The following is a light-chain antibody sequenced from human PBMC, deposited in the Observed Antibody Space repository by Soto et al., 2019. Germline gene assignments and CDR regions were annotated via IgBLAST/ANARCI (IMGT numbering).Light chain of an antibody. J-gene: IGKJ1*01. CDR3: QQYNTFPWT. Sequence: DIQMTQSPSTLSASVGDRVTITCRASQSIVGWLAWYQQKPGKAPKLLIYKASSLESGVASRFSGSGSGTEFTLTISSLQPDDFATYYCQQYNTFPWTFGQGTKVEIK. CDR1: QSIVGW. CDR2: KAS. V-gene: IGKV1-5*03.